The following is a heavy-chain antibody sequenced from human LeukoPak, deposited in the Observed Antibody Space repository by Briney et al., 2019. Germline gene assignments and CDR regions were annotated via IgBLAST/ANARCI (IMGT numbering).Heavy chain of an antibody. CDR2: IYYSGST. V-gene: IGHV4-61*08. D-gene: IGHD3-22*01. Sequence: SETLSLTCTVSGGSISSGGYYWSWIRQPPGKGLEWIGYIYYSGSTNYNPSLKSRVTISVDTSKNQFSLKLSSVTAADTAVYYCARDGRRFTYYYDSSGYNDAFDIWGQGTMVTVSS. CDR3: ARDGRRFTYYYDSSGYNDAFDI. J-gene: IGHJ3*02. CDR1: GGSISSGGYY.